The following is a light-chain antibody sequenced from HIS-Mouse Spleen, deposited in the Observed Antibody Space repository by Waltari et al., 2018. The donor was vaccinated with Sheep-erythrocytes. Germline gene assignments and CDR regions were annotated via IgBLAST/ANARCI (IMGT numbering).Light chain of an antibody. Sequence: QSALTQPASVSGSPEHSITISCTGPDRDGASYDLVSWYQQHPGKAPKLMIYEGSKRPSGVSTRFSGSKSGNTASLTISGLQAEDEADYYCCSYAGSYNHVFATGTKVTVL. V-gene: IGLV2-23*01. CDR2: EGS. CDR1: DRDGASYDL. J-gene: IGLJ1*01. CDR3: CSYAGSYNHV.